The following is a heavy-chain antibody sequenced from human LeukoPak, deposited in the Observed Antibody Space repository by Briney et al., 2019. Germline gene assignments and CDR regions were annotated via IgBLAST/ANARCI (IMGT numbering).Heavy chain of an antibody. CDR2: INQVGTDK. J-gene: IGHJ4*02. CDR1: GFTFTTYW. CDR3: VTYSTGLYKGLEF. V-gene: IGHV3-7*03. Sequence: GSLTLSCAASGFTFTTYWMSWIRQAPGKGLEWVANINQVGTDKYYVDSVKGRFTFSRDNAQNSLYLQMSSLRVEDTAVYYCVTYSTGLYKGLEFWGQGTQVTVSS. D-gene: IGHD2-8*02.